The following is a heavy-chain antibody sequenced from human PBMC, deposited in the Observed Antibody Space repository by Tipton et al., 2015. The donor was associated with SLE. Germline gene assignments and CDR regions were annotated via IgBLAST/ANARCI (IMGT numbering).Heavy chain of an antibody. CDR2: IYHSGST. V-gene: IGHV4-38-2*01. J-gene: IGHJ3*02. D-gene: IGHD3-9*01. CDR1: GYSLSSGYY. Sequence: TLSLTCAVSGYSLSSGYYWGWMRLPPGKGLEWIGTIYHSGSTYYNPSLGSRVTISLDTSKNQFSLKLSSVTAADTAVYYCARVAYYDILTGYPDAFDIWGQGTMVTVSS. CDR3: ARVAYYDILTGYPDAFDI.